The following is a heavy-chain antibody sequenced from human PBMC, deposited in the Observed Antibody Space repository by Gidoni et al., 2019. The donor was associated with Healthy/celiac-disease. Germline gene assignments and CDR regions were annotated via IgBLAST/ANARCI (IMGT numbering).Heavy chain of an antibody. D-gene: IGHD6-19*01. CDR3: TTEYSSGWTDFDY. J-gene: IGHJ4*02. CDR1: GFTFSNAW. V-gene: IGHV3-15*01. CDR2: IKSKTDGGTT. Sequence: EVQLVESGGGLVKPGGSLRLSCAASGFTFSNAWMSWVRQAPGKGLEWVGRIKSKTDGGTTDYAAPVKGRFTISRDDSKNTLYLQMNSLKTEDTAVYYCTTEYSSGWTDFDYWGQGTLVTVSS.